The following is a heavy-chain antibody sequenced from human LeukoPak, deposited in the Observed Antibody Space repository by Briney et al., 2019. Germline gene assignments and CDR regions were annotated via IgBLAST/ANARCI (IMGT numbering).Heavy chain of an antibody. CDR3: AKDAAIWYYYDSSGSPNAFDI. V-gene: IGHV3-23*01. CDR1: GFTFRSYA. Sequence: GGPLRLSCAASGFTFRSYAMSWVRQAPGKGLEWVSATSGSGGSTYYADSVKGRFTISRDNSKNTLYLQMNSLRAEDTAVYYCAKDAAIWYYYDSSGSPNAFDIWGQGTMVTVSS. CDR2: TSGSGGST. J-gene: IGHJ3*02. D-gene: IGHD3-22*01.